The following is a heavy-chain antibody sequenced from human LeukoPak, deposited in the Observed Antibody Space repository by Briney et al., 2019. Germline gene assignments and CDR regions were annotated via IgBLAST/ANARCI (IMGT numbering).Heavy chain of an antibody. CDR1: GGSVSDYY. CDR2: INHSGST. D-gene: IGHD3-22*01. CDR3: ARGPPRDFGTSGFYYNY. Sequence: SETLSLTCAIYGGSVSDYYWSWIRQPPGKGLEWIGEINHSGSTNYNPSLTSRVTMSVDTSKNQFSLKLSSVTAADTAVYYCARGPPRDFGTSGFYYNYWGQGTRVTVSS. V-gene: IGHV4-34*01. J-gene: IGHJ4*02.